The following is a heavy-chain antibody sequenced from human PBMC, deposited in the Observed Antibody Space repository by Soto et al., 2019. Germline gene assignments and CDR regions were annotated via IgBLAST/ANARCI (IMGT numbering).Heavy chain of an antibody. V-gene: IGHV3-30*18. Sequence: PGGSLRLSCAASGFTFSSYGMHWVRQAPGKGLEWVAVISYDGSNKYYADSVKGRFTISRDNSKNTLYLQMNSLRAEDTAVYYCAKDPGSGSYLDYWGQGTLVTVSS. CDR3: AKDPGSGSYLDY. CDR1: GFTFSSYG. J-gene: IGHJ4*02. CDR2: ISYDGSNK. D-gene: IGHD3-10*01.